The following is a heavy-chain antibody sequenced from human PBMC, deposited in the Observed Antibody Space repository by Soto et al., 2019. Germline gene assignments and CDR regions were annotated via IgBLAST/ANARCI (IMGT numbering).Heavy chain of an antibody. D-gene: IGHD5-12*01. Sequence: QVQLVQSGAEVKKPGASVKVSCKVSGYTLTELSMHWVRQAPGKGLEWMGGFDLEDGETIYAQKFQGRVTMTEDTSTDTAYMELSSLRSEDTAVYYCATGSFVDIVATIELQAFEIWGQGTMVTVSS. J-gene: IGHJ3*02. V-gene: IGHV1-24*01. CDR3: ATGSFVDIVATIELQAFEI. CDR1: GYTLTELS. CDR2: FDLEDGET.